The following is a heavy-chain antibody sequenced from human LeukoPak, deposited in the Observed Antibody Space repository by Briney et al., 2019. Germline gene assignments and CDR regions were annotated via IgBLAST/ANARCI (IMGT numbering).Heavy chain of an antibody. CDR2: FYFSGSN. CDR3: ATRRDGYSYVGGFDI. D-gene: IGHD5-24*01. Sequence: SETLSLTCTVSGGSISIYYWSWIRQPAGKGLEWIGRFYFSGSNNYNPSLKSRVTMSVDTSKNQFSLKLSSVTAADTAVYYCATRRDGYSYVGGFDIWGQGTMVTVSS. CDR1: GGSISIYY. J-gene: IGHJ3*02. V-gene: IGHV4-4*07.